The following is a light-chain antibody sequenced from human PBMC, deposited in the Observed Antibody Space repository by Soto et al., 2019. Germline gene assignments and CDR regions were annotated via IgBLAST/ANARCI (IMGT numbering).Light chain of an antibody. V-gene: IGKV1-33*01. J-gene: IGKJ2*01. CDR2: DAS. CDR1: QDISNY. Sequence: DIQMTQSPSSLSASVGDRVTITCQASQDISNYLHWYQQKPGKAPKHLIYDASILKTGVPSRFGGSGSGTDFTFTISSLQPADIATYYCQHYDSLPQFAFGQGTKLEIK. CDR3: QHYDSLPQFA.